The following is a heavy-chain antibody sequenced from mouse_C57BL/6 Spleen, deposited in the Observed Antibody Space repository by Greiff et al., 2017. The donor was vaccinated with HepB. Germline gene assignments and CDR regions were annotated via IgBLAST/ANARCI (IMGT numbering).Heavy chain of an antibody. CDR2: IRLKSDNYAT. J-gene: IGHJ3*01. D-gene: IGHD4-1*01. V-gene: IGHV6-3*01. Sequence: DVHLVEPGGGLVQPGGSMKLSCVASGFTFSNYWMNWVRQSPEKGLEWVAQIRLKSDNYATHYAESVKGRFTISKDDSKSSVYLQMNNLRAEDTGIYYCTAGTPSFAYWGQGTLVTVSA. CDR1: GFTFSNYW. CDR3: TAGTPSFAY.